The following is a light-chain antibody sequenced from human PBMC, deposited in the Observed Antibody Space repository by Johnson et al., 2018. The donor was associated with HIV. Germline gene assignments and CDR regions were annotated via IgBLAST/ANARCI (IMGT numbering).Light chain of an antibody. V-gene: IGLV1-51*02. Sequence: QSVLTQPPSVSAAPGQKVTISCSGSSSNIGNNYVSWYQQLPGTAPKLLIYENNKRPSGIPDRFSGSKSGTSATLGITGLQTRDEVDYYCGTWDSSLSAYVVGTGTKVTVL. CDR3: GTWDSSLSAYV. CDR2: ENN. CDR1: SSNIGNNY. J-gene: IGLJ1*01.